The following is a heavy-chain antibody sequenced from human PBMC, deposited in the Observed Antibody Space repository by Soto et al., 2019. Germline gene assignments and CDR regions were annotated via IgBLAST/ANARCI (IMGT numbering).Heavy chain of an antibody. J-gene: IGHJ4*02. D-gene: IGHD2-15*01. V-gene: IGHV2-5*02. CDR1: GFSLSTSGVG. Sequence: QITLKESGPTLVKPTQTLTLTCTFSGFSLSTSGVGVGWIRQPPGKALEWLALISWDDDKRYSPSLKSRLTLTTGTTKNQVVLTMTNMDPVDTATYYCAHRPSYCSGGSCFWGFDYWGQGTLVTVSS. CDR3: AHRPSYCSGGSCFWGFDY. CDR2: ISWDDDK.